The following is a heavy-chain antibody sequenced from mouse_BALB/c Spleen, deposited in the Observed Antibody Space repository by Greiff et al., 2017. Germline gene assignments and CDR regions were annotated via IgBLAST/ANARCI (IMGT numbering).Heavy chain of an antibody. CDR3: ARRALLRLHPLLDY. V-gene: IGHV1-18*01. D-gene: IGHD1-2*01. CDR1: GYTFTDYN. CDR2: INPNNGGT. J-gene: IGHJ4*01. Sequence: EVQLQQSGPELVKPGASVKIPCKASGYTFTDYNMDWVKQSHGKSLEWIGDINPNNGGTIYNQKFKGKATLTVDKSSSTAYMELRSLTSEDTAVYYCARRALLRLHPLLDYWGQGTSVTVSS.